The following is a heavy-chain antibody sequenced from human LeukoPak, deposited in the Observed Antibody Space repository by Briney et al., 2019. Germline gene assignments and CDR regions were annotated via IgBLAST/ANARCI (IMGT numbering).Heavy chain of an antibody. CDR3: AREGYDSSGYPTPDAFDI. J-gene: IGHJ3*02. V-gene: IGHV3-33*08. CDR2: IWYDGSNK. CDR1: GFTFNTYA. D-gene: IGHD3-22*01. Sequence: PGRSLRLSCAASGFTFNTYAMHWVRQAPGKGLEWVAVIWYDGSNKYYADSVKGRFTISRDNSKNTLYLQMNSLRAEDTAVYYCAREGYDSSGYPTPDAFDIWGQGTMVTVSS.